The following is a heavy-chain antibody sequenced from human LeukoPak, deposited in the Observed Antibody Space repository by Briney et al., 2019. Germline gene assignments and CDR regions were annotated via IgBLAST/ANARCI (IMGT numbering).Heavy chain of an antibody. CDR1: GGSISSGDHY. CDR3: ARDRYDSSGARRLRYFDY. Sequence: SETLSLTCTVSGGSISSGDHYWSWIRQPPGKGLEWIGYIYYSGSTYYNPSLKSRVTISVDTSKNQFSLKLSSVTAADTAVYYCARDRYDSSGARRLRYFDYWGQGTLVTVSS. CDR2: IYYSGST. J-gene: IGHJ4*02. V-gene: IGHV4-30-4*08. D-gene: IGHD3-22*01.